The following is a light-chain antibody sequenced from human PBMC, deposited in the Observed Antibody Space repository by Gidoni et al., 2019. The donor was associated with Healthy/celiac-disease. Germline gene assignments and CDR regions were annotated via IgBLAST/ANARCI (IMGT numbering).Light chain of an antibody. Sequence: QSDLTQPAAGSGSPVQPITISCTRTSHDVGGYNYVSWYQQHPGKVPKLMLYDVSNRPSGVSTRFSGSKSGNTASLTISGLQAEDEADYYCSAYTSSSTVVFGGGTKLTVL. J-gene: IGLJ2*01. V-gene: IGLV2-14*01. CDR3: SAYTSSSTVV. CDR2: DVS. CDR1: SHDVGGYNY.